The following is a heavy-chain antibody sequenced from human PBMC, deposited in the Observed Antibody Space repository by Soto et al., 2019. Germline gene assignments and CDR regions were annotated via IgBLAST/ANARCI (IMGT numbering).Heavy chain of an antibody. CDR3: ESVGSSSWRNYYYYYMDV. D-gene: IGHD6-13*01. J-gene: IGHJ6*03. V-gene: IGHV4-59*01. CDR2: IYYSGST. Sequence: SETLSLTCTVAGGSISSYYWSWIRKPPGKGLEWIGYIYYSGSTNYNPSLKSRVTISVDTSKNQFSLKLSSVTAADTAVYYCESVGSSSWRNYYYYYMDVWGKGTTVTVSS. CDR1: GGSISSYY.